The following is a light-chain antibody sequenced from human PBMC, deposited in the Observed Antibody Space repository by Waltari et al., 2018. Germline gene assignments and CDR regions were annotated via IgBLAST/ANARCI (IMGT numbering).Light chain of an antibody. CDR3: CSYAGGNTYV. V-gene: IGLV2-11*01. Sequence: QSALTQPRSVSGSPGQSVTISCTGTSSNVGGYNYVLWYQHRPGKAPKLMIYNVSNTPSGVPARFSGSKSANTASLTISGLQAEDEADYYCCSYAGGNTYVFGTGTKVTVL. CDR2: NVS. CDR1: SSNVGGYNY. J-gene: IGLJ1*01.